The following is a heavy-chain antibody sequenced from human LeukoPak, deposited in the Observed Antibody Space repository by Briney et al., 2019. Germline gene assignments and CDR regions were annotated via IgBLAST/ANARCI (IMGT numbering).Heavy chain of an antibody. D-gene: IGHD6-13*01. Sequence: HPGGSLRLSCAASGFTFSSYAMSWVRQAPGKGLEWVSAISGSGGSTYYADSVKGRFTISRDNSKSTLYLQMNSLRAEDTAVYYCASPYRSYGIAAAGLFDYWGQGTLVTVSS. CDR2: ISGSGGST. CDR3: ASPYRSYGIAAAGLFDY. V-gene: IGHV3-23*01. CDR1: GFTFSSYA. J-gene: IGHJ4*02.